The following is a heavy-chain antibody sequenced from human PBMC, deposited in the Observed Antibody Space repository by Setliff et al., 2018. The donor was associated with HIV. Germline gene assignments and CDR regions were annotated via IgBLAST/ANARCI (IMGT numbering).Heavy chain of an antibody. J-gene: IGHJ6*03. CDR3: ARGRLPHYYYYYMDV. CDR2: IKSKSDGGTT. Sequence: PGGSLRLSCAASGFTFSNAWMSWVRQAPGKGLEWVGRIKSKSDGGTTDYAAPVKGRFTISRDDSKSIAYLQMNSLRTEDTAVYYCARGRLPHYYYYYMDVWGKGTTVTVSS. CDR1: GFTFSNAW. V-gene: IGHV3-15*01.